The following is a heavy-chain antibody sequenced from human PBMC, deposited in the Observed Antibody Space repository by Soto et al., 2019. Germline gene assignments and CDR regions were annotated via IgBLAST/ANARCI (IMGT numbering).Heavy chain of an antibody. CDR2: ISYDGINK. Sequence: QVQLVESGGGVVQPGRSLRLSCAASGFTFSSYGMHWVRQAPGKGLEWVAVISYDGINKYYADSVKGRFTISRDNSKNTLYLQMNSLRAEDTAVYYCAKDGGAWDFDYWGQGTLVTVSS. D-gene: IGHD3-16*01. J-gene: IGHJ4*02. CDR3: AKDGGAWDFDY. CDR1: GFTFSSYG. V-gene: IGHV3-30*18.